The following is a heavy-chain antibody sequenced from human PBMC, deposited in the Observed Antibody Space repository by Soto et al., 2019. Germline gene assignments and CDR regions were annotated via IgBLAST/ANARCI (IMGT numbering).Heavy chain of an antibody. CDR2: IIPIFGTA. Sequence: ASVKVSCKASGGTFSSYAISWVRQAPGQGLEWMGGIIPIFGTANYAQKFQGRVTITADESTSTAYMELSSLRSEDTAVYYCASVAARLYAFDIWGQGTMVTVSS. V-gene: IGHV1-69*13. CDR3: ASVAARLYAFDI. CDR1: GGTFSSYA. D-gene: IGHD6-6*01. J-gene: IGHJ3*02.